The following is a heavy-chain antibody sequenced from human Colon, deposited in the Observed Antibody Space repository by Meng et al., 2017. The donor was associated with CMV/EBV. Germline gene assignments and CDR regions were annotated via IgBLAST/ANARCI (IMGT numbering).Heavy chain of an antibody. CDR3: ARGRYYCGMDV. J-gene: IGHJ6*02. V-gene: IGHV3-13*01. CDR2: IGTAGDT. CDR1: GFTFSSYD. Sequence: GGSLRLSCAASGFTFSSYDMHWVRQATGKGLEWVSAIGTAGDTYYPGSVKGRFTISRENAKNSLYLQMNSLRAGDTAVYYCARGRYYCGMDVWGQGTAVTVSS.